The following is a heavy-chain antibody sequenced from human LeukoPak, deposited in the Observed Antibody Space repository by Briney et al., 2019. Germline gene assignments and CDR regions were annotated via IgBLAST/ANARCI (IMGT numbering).Heavy chain of an antibody. D-gene: IGHD3-3*01. CDR3: AREASGYYHVFDS. J-gene: IGHJ4*02. CDR2: ITNSGRST. Sequence: GGSLRLSCEASGFSLSTYFMSWIRQAPGKGLQWVSYITNSGRSTKYADAVKGRFTISRDNAKQSVYLEMTDLRAEDTAVYYCAREASGYYHVFDSWGQGTLVTVSS. V-gene: IGHV3-11*04. CDR1: GFSLSTYF.